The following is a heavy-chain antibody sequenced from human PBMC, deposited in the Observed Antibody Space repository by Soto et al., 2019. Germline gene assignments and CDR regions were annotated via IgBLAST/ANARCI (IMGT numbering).Heavy chain of an antibody. CDR1: GYSISSGYY. V-gene: IGHV4-38-2*02. CDR2: IYHSGST. J-gene: IGHJ6*02. D-gene: IGHD6-13*01. CDR3: ARDGYNGMDV. Sequence: PSETLSLTCAVSGYSISSGYYWGWIRQPPGKGLEWIGSIYHSGSTYYNPSLKSRVTISVDTSKNQSSLKLSSVTAADTAVYYCARDGYNGMDVWGQGTTVTVSS.